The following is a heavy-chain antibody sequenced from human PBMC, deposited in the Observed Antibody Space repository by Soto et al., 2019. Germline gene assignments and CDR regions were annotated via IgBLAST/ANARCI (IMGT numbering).Heavy chain of an antibody. CDR2: IDPSDSYT. J-gene: IGHJ4*02. CDR3: ASLTGGYGDFDY. CDR1: GYSFTIDW. Sequence: PGESLKISCKGSGYSFTIDWISLVLRMPGKGLEWMGRIDPSDSYTNYSPSFQGHVTISADKSISTAYLQWSSLKASDTAMYYCASLTGGYGDFDYWGQGTLVTVSS. V-gene: IGHV5-10-1*01. D-gene: IGHD5-12*01.